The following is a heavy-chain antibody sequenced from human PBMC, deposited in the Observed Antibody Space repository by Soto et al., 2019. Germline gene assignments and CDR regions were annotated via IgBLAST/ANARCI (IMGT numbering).Heavy chain of an antibody. V-gene: IGHV3-74*02. Sequence: EVQLLQSGGGLVQPGGSLRLSCAASGFTFSSYAMSWVRQAPGKGLEWVSRINGDGSGTTYADSVKGRFTISRDNAKNTLYLQMSSLRAEDTAVYYCARRLTHACDIWGQGTMVTVSS. CDR1: GFTFSSYA. CDR3: ARRLTHACDI. CDR2: INGDGSGT. D-gene: IGHD2-21*02. J-gene: IGHJ3*02.